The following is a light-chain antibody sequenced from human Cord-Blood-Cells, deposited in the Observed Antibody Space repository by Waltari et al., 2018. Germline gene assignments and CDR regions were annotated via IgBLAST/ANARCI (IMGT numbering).Light chain of an antibody. Sequence: HSALTQPHSVSGSPGQSVTISCTATSSDVGGYNYVSWYQQHPGKAPKLIIYDVRKRPSWVPDGFSGPKSVNTASLTSSGRQAEEEADDVCCACAGSYTWVFGGGSKLAVL. V-gene: IGLV2-11*01. CDR2: DVR. CDR1: SSDVGGYNY. J-gene: IGLJ3*02. CDR3: CACAGSYTWV.